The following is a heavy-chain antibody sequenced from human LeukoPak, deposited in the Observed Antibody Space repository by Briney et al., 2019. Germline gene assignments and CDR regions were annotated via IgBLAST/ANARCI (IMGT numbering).Heavy chain of an antibody. D-gene: IGHD3-3*01. V-gene: IGHV3-64*01. CDR1: GFTFSSYW. Sequence: GGSLRLSCAASGFTFSSYWMHWVRQAPGKGLEYVSAISSNGGSTYYANSVKGRFTISRDNSKNTLYLQMGSLRAEDMAVYYCARGAAARIWSGPINWFDPWGQGTLVTVSS. CDR3: ARGAAARIWSGPINWFDP. J-gene: IGHJ5*02. CDR2: ISSNGGST.